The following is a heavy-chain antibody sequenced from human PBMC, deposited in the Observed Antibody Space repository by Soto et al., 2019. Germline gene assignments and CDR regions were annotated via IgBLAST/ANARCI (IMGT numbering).Heavy chain of an antibody. V-gene: IGHV4-59*12. CDR3: AMTETTLYNWFDP. CDR2: IYYSGST. D-gene: IGHD4-4*01. Sequence: QVQLQESGPGLVKPSATLSLTCTVSGGSISGYYWTWIRQSPGKGLEWIGHIYYSGSTKYNPSLKSRLTMSVDRSKNQFSLRLSSVTDADTAVYYCAMTETTLYNWFDPWGQGTLVTVSS. CDR1: GGSISGYY. J-gene: IGHJ5*02.